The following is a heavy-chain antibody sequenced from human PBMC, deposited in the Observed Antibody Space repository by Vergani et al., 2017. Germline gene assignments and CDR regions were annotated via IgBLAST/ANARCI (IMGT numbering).Heavy chain of an antibody. CDR3: ARSGRVGGTHAPPDV. J-gene: IGHJ6*02. Sequence: EVQLVETGGGLIQPGGSLRLSCAASGFTVSSNYMSWVRQAPGKGLEWVSVIYSGGSTYYADSVKGRFTISRDNAKNSLYLQMNSLRAEDTAVYYCARSGRVGGTHAPPDVWGQGTTVTVSS. CDR1: GFTVSSNY. V-gene: IGHV3-53*02. CDR2: IYSGGST. D-gene: IGHD1-26*01.